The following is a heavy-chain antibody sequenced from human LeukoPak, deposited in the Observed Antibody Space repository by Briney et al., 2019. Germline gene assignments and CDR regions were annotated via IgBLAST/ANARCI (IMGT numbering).Heavy chain of an antibody. CDR2: ISAYNGNT. D-gene: IGHD6-19*01. V-gene: IGHV1-18*04. J-gene: IGHJ6*02. CDR3: ARAGVTAVAGDYYYYGMDV. CDR1: GYTFTGYY. Sequence: ASVKVSCKASGYTFTGYYMHWVRQAPGQGLEWMGWISAYNGNTNYAQKLQGRVTMTTDTSTSTAYMELRSLRSDDTAVYYCARAGVTAVAGDYYYYGMDVWGQGTTVTVSS.